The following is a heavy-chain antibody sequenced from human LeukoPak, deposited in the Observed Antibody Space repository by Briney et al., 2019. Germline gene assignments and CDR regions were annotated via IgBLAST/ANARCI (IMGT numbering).Heavy chain of an antibody. Sequence: TLSLTCTVSGGSISSGSYYWSWIRQPAGKGLEWIGRIYTSGSTNYNPSLKSRVTISVDTSKNQFSLKLSSVTAADTAVYYCARYYYGSGSYYYFDYWGQGTLVIVSS. J-gene: IGHJ4*02. V-gene: IGHV4-61*02. CDR3: ARYYYGSGSYYYFDY. CDR2: IYTSGST. D-gene: IGHD3-10*01. CDR1: GGSISSGSYY.